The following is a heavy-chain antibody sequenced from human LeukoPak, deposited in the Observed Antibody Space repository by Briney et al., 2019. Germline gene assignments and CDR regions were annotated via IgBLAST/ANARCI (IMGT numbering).Heavy chain of an antibody. CDR2: INWNGGST. J-gene: IGHJ6*03. CDR3: ARNAVAGTFYYYMDV. CDR1: GFSFDGYG. Sequence: GGSLRLTCAASGFSFDGYGMSWIRQAPGKGLEWVCGINWNGGSTGYADSVKGRFTISRDNATNSLYLQMNSLRAEDTALYHCARNAVAGTFYYYMDVWGKGTTVTVSS. V-gene: IGHV3-20*01. D-gene: IGHD6-19*01.